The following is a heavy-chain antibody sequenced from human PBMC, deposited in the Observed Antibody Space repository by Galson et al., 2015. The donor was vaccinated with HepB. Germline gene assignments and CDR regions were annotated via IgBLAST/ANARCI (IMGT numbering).Heavy chain of an antibody. CDR3: AKDYDFWSGYPPFDY. V-gene: IGHV3-23*01. CDR1: GFTFSSYA. Sequence: SLRLSCAASGFTFSSYAMSWVRQAQGKGLEWVSAISGSGGSTYYADSVKGRFTISRDNSKNTLYLQMNSLRAEDTAVYYCAKDYDFWSGYPPFDYWGQGTLVTVSS. J-gene: IGHJ4*02. CDR2: ISGSGGST. D-gene: IGHD3-3*01.